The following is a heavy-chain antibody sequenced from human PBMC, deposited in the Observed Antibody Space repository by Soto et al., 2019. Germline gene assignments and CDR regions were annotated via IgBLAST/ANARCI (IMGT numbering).Heavy chain of an antibody. CDR1: GGSISSYY. D-gene: IGHD3-22*01. Sequence: SETLSLTCTVSGGSISSYYWSWIRQPPGKGLEWIGYIYYSGSTNYNPSLKSRVTISVDTSKNQFSLKLSSVTAADTAVYYCARGKSSGYLSAGMDVWGQGTTVTVSS. CDR2: IYYSGST. J-gene: IGHJ6*02. CDR3: ARGKSSGYLSAGMDV. V-gene: IGHV4-59*01.